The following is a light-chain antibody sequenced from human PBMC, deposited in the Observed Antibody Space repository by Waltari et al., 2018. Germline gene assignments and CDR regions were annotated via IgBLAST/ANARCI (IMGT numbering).Light chain of an antibody. CDR3: CSYAGSSTHVV. V-gene: IGLV2-23*02. J-gene: IGLJ2*01. CDR1: SSDVGSYNL. CDR2: EVS. Sequence: QSALTQPASVSGSPGQSITISCTGTSSDVGSYNLVSWYQQHPGKAPKLMIYEVSKRPSVVSNRFSGSKSGTAASLTISGLQAEDEADYYCCSYAGSSTHVVFGGGTKLTVL.